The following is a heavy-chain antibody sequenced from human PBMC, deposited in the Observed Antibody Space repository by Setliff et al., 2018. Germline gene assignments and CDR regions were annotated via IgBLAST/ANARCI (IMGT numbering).Heavy chain of an antibody. D-gene: IGHD3-22*01. CDR3: ARATYYYDSSGYFLDAFDI. J-gene: IGHJ3*02. CDR1: GGTFSSYA. Sequence: SVKVSCKASGGTFSSYAISWVRQAPGQGLEWMGGIIPIFGTANYAQKFQGRVTITTDESTSTAYMELSSLRSEDTAEYYCARATYYYDSSGYFLDAFDIWGQGTMVTVSS. V-gene: IGHV1-69*05. CDR2: IIPIFGTA.